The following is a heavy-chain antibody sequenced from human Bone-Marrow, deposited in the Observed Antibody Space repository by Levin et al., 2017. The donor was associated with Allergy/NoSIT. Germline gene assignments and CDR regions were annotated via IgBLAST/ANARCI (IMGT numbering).Heavy chain of an antibody. J-gene: IGHJ4*02. CDR2: ISGSGGST. D-gene: IGHD1-26*01. CDR3: AKGRGSYLGPFDY. Sequence: GESLKISCAASGFTFSSYAMSWVRQAPGKGLEWVSAISGSGGSTYYADSVKGRFTISRDNSKNTLYLQMNSLRAEDTAVYYCAKGRGSYLGPFDYWGQGTLVTVSS. CDR1: GFTFSSYA. V-gene: IGHV3-23*01.